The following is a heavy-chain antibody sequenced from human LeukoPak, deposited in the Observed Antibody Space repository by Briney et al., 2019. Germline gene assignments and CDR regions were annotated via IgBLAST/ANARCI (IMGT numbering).Heavy chain of an antibody. J-gene: IGHJ5*02. CDR1: GGSISSSSHY. CDR3: ARHIVVVSTQADWFDP. V-gene: IGHV4-39*01. D-gene: IGHD2-21*01. CDR2: IYYSGST. Sequence: SETLSLTCTVSGGSISSSSHYWGWIRQPPGRGLEWIGSIYYSGSTYYNPSLKSRVAISVDTSKNQFSLKLSSVSAADTAVYHCARHIVVVSTQADWFDPWGQGTLVTVSS.